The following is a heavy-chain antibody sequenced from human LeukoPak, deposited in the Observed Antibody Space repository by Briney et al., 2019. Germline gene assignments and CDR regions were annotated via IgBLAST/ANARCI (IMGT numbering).Heavy chain of an antibody. Sequence: ASVKVSCKASGYTFTGYYMHWVRQAPGQGREWMGGINTNTGNPTYAQGFTGRFVFSLDTSVSTAYLQLSSLKAEDTAVYYCARDLRTYDDFLPGDFDYWGQGTLVTVSS. CDR3: ARDLRTYDDFLPGDFDY. V-gene: IGHV7-4-1*02. D-gene: IGHD4-17*01. CDR1: GYTFTGYY. CDR2: INTNTGNP. J-gene: IGHJ4*02.